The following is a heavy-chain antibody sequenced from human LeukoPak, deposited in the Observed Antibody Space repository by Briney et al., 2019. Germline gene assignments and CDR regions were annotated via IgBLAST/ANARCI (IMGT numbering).Heavy chain of an antibody. CDR1: GGSVSSTNW. D-gene: IGHD6-25*01. J-gene: IGHJ4*02. V-gene: IGHV4-4*02. CDR2: VHLDGRT. Sequence: PSETLSLTCGVSGGSVSSTNWWTWIRQPPGKGLEWIGEVHLDGRTNFNPSLKSRLTMSVDLSENHVSLKLTSVTAADTAVYYCAREGGFYRSLDYSGQGTLVTVSS. CDR3: AREGGFYRSLDY.